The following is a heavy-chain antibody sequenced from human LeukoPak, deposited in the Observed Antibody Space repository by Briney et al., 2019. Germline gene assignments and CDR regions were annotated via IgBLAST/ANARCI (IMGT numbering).Heavy chain of an antibody. Sequence: GGSLRLSCAASGFTFSNYWMHWVPQAPGKGLVWVSRINSDGSIRSYADSVKGRFTISRDNAKNTLYLQMNSLRAEDTAVYYCARVGYCTNGVCYSSHWFDPWGQGTLVTVFS. CDR3: ARVGYCTNGVCYSSHWFDP. D-gene: IGHD2-8*01. J-gene: IGHJ5*02. CDR1: GFTFSNYW. CDR2: INSDGSIR. V-gene: IGHV3-74*01.